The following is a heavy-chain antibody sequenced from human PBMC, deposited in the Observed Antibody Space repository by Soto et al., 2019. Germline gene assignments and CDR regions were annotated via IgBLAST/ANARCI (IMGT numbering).Heavy chain of an antibody. D-gene: IGHD3-16*01. Sequence: SETLSLTCTVSGGSISSDDYYWNWIRQRPGKGLEWIGNIYYRGNTNYNPSLKSRIIMSMDMSENQFSLKLTSVTAADTAVYYCARSWDYYGMDVWGQGTTVTVSS. V-gene: IGHV4-31*03. CDR1: GGSISSDDYY. J-gene: IGHJ6*02. CDR3: ARSWDYYGMDV. CDR2: IYYRGNT.